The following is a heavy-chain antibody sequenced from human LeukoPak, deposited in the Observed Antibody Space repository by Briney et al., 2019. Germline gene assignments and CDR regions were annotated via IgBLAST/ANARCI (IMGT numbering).Heavy chain of an antibody. CDR2: ISWNSGSI. J-gene: IGHJ4*01. CDR3: AKGIYSSGWSYFDY. Sequence: SLRLSCAASGFTFDDYAMHWVRQAPGEGLEWVSGISWNSGSIDYADSVKGRFTISRDNAKNSQYLQMNSLRDEDTAVYYSAKGIYSSGWSYFDYWGHGTLVTVSS. V-gene: IGHV3-9*01. D-gene: IGHD6-19*01. CDR1: GFTFDDYA.